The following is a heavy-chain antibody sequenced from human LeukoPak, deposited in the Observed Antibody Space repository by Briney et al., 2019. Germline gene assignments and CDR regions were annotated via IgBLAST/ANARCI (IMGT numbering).Heavy chain of an antibody. V-gene: IGHV3-30*18. CDR2: ISYDGSNK. Sequence: GGSLRLSCAASGFTFSSYGMHWVRQAPGKGLEWVAVISYDGSNKYYADSVEGRFIVSRDNSKNTLYLQMSGLRAEDTAIYYCAKDGVNYWGQGTLVTVSS. D-gene: IGHD3-3*01. CDR1: GFTFSSYG. J-gene: IGHJ4*02. CDR3: AKDGVNY.